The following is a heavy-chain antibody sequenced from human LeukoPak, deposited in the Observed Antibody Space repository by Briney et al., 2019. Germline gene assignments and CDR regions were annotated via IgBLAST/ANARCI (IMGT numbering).Heavy chain of an antibody. CDR2: IYYSGST. CDR3: ARSGLTSFVFGAVDY. V-gene: IGHV4-59*01. Sequence: SETLSLTCTVSGGSISSYYWSWIRQPPGKGLEWIGYIYYSGSTNHNPSLKSRVTISVDTSKNQFSLKLSSVTAADTAVYYCARSGLTSFVFGAVDYWGQGTLVTVSS. J-gene: IGHJ4*02. CDR1: GGSISSYY. D-gene: IGHD3-3*01.